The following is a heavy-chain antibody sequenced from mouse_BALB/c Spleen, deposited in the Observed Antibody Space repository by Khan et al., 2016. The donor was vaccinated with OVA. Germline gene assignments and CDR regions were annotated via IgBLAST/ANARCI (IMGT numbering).Heavy chain of an antibody. Sequence: VQLKESGPGLVNPSQSLSLTCTVTGYSITSDYAWNWIRQFPGNKLEWMGYIRYSGRTSYNPSLKSRISITRATSKNQVFLQLNSVTTEDTASYFCARSVTITTVVATDFDYWGQGTTLTVSS. V-gene: IGHV3-2*02. CDR2: IRYSGRT. J-gene: IGHJ2*01. D-gene: IGHD1-1*01. CDR1: GYSITSDYA. CDR3: ARSVTITTVVATDFDY.